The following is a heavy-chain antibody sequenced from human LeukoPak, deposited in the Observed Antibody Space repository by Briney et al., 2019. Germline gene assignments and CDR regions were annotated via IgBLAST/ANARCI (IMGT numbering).Heavy chain of an antibody. J-gene: IGHJ4*02. CDR3: ARLLRPDLVVIKDY. Sequence: PSETLSLTCAVYGGSFSGYYWSWIRQPPGKGLEWIGEINHSGSTNYNPSLKSRVTISVDTSKNQFSLKLSSVTAADTAVYYCARLLRPDLVVIKDYWGQGTLVAVSS. V-gene: IGHV4-34*01. CDR2: INHSGST. D-gene: IGHD3-22*01. CDR1: GGSFSGYY.